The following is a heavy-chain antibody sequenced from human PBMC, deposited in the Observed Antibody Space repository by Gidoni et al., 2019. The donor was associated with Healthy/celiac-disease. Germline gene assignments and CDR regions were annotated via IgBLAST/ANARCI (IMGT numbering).Heavy chain of an antibody. D-gene: IGHD2-2*02. CDR3: ASHLPAAIPGAFDI. CDR2: IYYSGST. CDR1: SGSLSSSSYY. J-gene: IGHJ3*02. V-gene: IGHV4-39*01. Sequence: QLQLQESGPGLVKPSETLSLTCTVSSGSLSSSSYYWGWIRQPPGKGLEWIGSIYYSGSTYYNPSLKSRVTISVDTSKNQFSLKLSSVTAADTAVYYCASHLPAAIPGAFDIWGQGTMVTVSS.